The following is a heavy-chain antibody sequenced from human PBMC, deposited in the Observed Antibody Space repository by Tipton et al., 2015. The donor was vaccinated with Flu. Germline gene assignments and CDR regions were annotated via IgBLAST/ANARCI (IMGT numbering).Heavy chain of an antibody. CDR2: IYTHVNT. CDR3: ARAPIGTYGSGSYNNI. CDR1: GDSISSGSYY. J-gene: IGHJ4*02. Sequence: TLSLTCTVSGDSISSGSYYWSWIRQPAGKGLEWIGRIYTHVNTNYNPSLKSRVTIAVDTSKNHFSLKLSSVTVADTAVYFCARAPIGTYGSGSYNNIWGQGTLVTVSS. V-gene: IGHV4-61*02. D-gene: IGHD3-10*01.